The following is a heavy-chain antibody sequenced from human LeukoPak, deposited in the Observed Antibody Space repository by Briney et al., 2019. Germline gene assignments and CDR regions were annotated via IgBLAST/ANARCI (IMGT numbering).Heavy chain of an antibody. D-gene: IGHD3-22*01. CDR2: IYYSGST. J-gene: IGHJ4*02. CDR1: GGSISSSSYY. V-gene: IGHV4-39*07. Sequence: SETLSLTCTVSGGSISSSSYYWGWIRQPPGKGLEWIGSIYYSGSTYYNPSLKSRVTISVDTSKNQFSLKLSSVTAADTAVYYCARDTNYYDSSGPTPPLDYWGQGTLVTVSS. CDR3: ARDTNYYDSSGPTPPLDY.